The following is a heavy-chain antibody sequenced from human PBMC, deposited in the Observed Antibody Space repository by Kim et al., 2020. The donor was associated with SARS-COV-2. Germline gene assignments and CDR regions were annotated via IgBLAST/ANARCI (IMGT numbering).Heavy chain of an antibody. CDR2: ST. CDR3: AGELSIAFDI. J-gene: IGHJ3*02. Sequence: STNYNPSLKSRVTRSVDKSKNQFSLKLSSVTAADTAVYYCAGELSIAFDIWGQGTMVTVSS. V-gene: IGHV4-4*02. D-gene: IGHD3-16*02.